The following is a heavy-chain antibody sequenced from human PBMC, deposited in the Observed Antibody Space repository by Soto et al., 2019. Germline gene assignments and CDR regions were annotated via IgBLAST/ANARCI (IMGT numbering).Heavy chain of an antibody. V-gene: IGHV4-31*03. CDR1: GGSISSGGYY. CDR2: IYYSGST. D-gene: IGHD4-17*01. CDR3: ARGLHRTTENWFDP. Sequence: QVQLQESGPGLVKPSQTLSLTCTVSGGSISSGGYYWSWIRQHPGQGLEWIGYIYYSGSTYYNPSLKSRVTISVDTSKNQFSLKLSSVTAADTAVYYCARGLHRTTENWFDPWGQGTLVTVSS. J-gene: IGHJ5*02.